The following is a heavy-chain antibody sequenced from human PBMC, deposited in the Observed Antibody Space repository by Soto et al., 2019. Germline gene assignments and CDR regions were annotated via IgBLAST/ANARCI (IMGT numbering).Heavy chain of an antibody. CDR3: ARGSSNAFDI. J-gene: IGHJ3*02. CDR1: GFTFSSYA. Sequence: PGGSLRLSCAASGFTFSSYAMHWVRQAPGKGLEWVAAISYDGSNKYYADSVKGRFTISRENAKNSLYLQMNSLRAGDTAVYYCARGSSNAFDIWGQGTMVTVSS. V-gene: IGHV3-30*14. D-gene: IGHD6-13*01. CDR2: ISYDGSNK.